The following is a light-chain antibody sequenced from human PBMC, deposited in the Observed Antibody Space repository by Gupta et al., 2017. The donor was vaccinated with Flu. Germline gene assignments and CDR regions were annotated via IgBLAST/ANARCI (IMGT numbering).Light chain of an antibody. CDR3: SSYASSNTLV. CDR2: EVS. CDR1: SSDVGGYNY. V-gene: IGLV2-8*01. Sequence: SITISCTGTSSDVGGYNYVSWYQQHPGKAPKLMIYEVSKRPSGVPDRFSGSKSGNTASLTVSGLQPEDEADYYCSSYASSNTLVFGGGTKLTVL. J-gene: IGLJ2*01.